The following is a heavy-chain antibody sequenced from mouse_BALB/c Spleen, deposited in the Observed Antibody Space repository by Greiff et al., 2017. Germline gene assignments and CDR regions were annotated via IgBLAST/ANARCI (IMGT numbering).Heavy chain of an antibody. V-gene: IGHV1-7*01. J-gene: IGHJ2*01. Sequence: VQLQESGAELAKPGASVKMSCKASGYTFTSYWMHWVKQRPGQGLEWIGYINPSTGYTEYNQKFKDKATLTADKSSSTAYMQLSSLTSEDSAVYYCARGSSGYVPYYWGQGTTLTVSS. CDR3: ARGSSGYVPYY. D-gene: IGHD3-1*01. CDR1: GYTFTSYW. CDR2: INPSTGYT.